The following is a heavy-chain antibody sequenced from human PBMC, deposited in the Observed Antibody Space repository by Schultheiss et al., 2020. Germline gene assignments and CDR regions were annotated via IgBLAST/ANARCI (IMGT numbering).Heavy chain of an antibody. CDR1: GFTFNASA. CDR3: ASEKWGSGYIDF. V-gene: IGHV3-30*03. Sequence: GESLKISCAASGFTFNASAIHWVRQPPGKGLEWVAVMSFDGTYKFYGDSVRGRFTISRDNSKNTLFLEMSSLRPEDTGVYHCASEKWGSGYIDFWGQGTLVTVSS. D-gene: IGHD7-27*01. J-gene: IGHJ4*02. CDR2: MSFDGTYK.